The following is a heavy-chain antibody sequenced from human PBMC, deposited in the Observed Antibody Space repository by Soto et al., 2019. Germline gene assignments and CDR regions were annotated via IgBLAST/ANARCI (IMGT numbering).Heavy chain of an antibody. J-gene: IGHJ4*02. CDR1: GFTFSSHA. V-gene: IGHV3-23*01. D-gene: IGHD1-7*01. Sequence: HPGGSLRLSCAASGFTFSSHAMSWVRQAPGKGLEWVSGINISGGTTYYADSVKGRFTISRDISKKTLVLQMSSLRAEDTAVYYCAKDTGRELDYWGQGT. CDR2: INISGGTT. CDR3: AKDTGRELDY.